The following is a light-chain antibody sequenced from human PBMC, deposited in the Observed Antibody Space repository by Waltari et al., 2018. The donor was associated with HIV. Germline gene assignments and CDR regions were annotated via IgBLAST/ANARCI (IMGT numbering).Light chain of an antibody. CDR1: QNLASNS. CDR2: GAF. J-gene: IGKJ4*01. Sequence: EIILTQSPGTLSLSPGERATLSCRASQNLASNSLAWYQQKPGRAPRLLIYGAFSRATGTPDRFSGSGSGTDFLLTINKLEAEDFAIYYCQQYETSSRVTFGGGTRVDIK. CDR3: QQYETSSRVT. V-gene: IGKV3-20*01.